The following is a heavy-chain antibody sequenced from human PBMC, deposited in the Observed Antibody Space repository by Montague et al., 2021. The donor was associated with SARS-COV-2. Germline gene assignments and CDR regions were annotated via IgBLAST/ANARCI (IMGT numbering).Heavy chain of an antibody. Sequence: SETLSLTCTVYGGSFSSYYWSWIRQPPGKGLEWIGYIYHSGSTNYNPSLKSRVTISVDTSKNQFSLKLSSVTAADTAVYYCARLKSFDWLFIPKVGYYCTDVWGQGTTVTVSS. J-gene: IGHJ6*02. CDR3: ARLKSFDWLFIPKVGYYCTDV. D-gene: IGHD3-9*01. V-gene: IGHV4-59*08. CDR2: IYHSGST. CDR1: GGSFSSYY.